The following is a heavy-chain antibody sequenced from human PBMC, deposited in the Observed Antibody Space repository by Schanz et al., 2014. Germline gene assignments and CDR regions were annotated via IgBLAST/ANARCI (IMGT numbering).Heavy chain of an antibody. CDR1: RSNFSDYF. CDR2: LNPDSGET. J-gene: IGHJ4*02. Sequence: GKMVKGGGEVKKKGGSGKVSWKTYRSNFSDYFIHWVRVSPGLWLEWMGWLNPDSGETLYAQRFQGRVTLTRDTSIRTAYMDLRSLLSDDAAVYFCARGGVLVLPPGTVKKGNDYWGQGTLVTVSS. D-gene: IGHD3-10*01. CDR3: ARGGVLVLPPGTVKKGNDY. V-gene: IGHV1-2*02.